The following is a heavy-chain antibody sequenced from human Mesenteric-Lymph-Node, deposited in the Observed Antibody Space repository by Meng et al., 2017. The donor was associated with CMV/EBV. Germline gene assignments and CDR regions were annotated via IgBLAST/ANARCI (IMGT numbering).Heavy chain of an antibody. CDR3: AKSTIFGVVGCYFDY. J-gene: IGHJ4*02. V-gene: IGHV3-23*01. CDR2: ISGGGGST. D-gene: IGHD3-3*01. CDR1: GFTFSSYA. Sequence: GESLKIPCAAPGFTFSSYAMSRVRQAPGKGLEWVSAISGGGGSTYYADSVKGRFTISRDNSKNTLYLQMNSLRAEDTAVYHCAKSTIFGVVGCYFDYWGQGTLVTVSS.